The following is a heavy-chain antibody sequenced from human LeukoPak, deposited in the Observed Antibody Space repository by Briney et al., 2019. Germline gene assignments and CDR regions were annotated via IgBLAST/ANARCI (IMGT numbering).Heavy chain of an antibody. D-gene: IGHD5-24*01. CDR2: IYYSGST. J-gene: IGHJ4*02. Sequence: PSETLSLTCTVSGGSISSYYWSWIRQPPGKGLEWIGYIYYSGSTNYNPSLKSRVTISVDTSKNQFSLKLSSVTAADTAVYYCARDLSRRDGYNYDGVAFDYWGQGTLVTVSS. CDR1: GGSISSYY. V-gene: IGHV4-59*01. CDR3: ARDLSRRDGYNYDGVAFDY.